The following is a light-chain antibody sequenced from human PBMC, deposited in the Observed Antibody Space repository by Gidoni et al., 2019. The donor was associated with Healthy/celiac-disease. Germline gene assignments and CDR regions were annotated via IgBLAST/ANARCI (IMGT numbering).Light chain of an antibody. V-gene: IGKV1-39*01. CDR1: QSISSY. CDR2: AAS. CDR3: QQSYSTPRT. Sequence: DLQMTPSPSSLSASVGDRVTITCRASQSISSYLNWYQQKPGKAPKLLIYAASSLQSGVPSRFSGSGSGTDFTLTISSLQPEDFATYYCQQSYSTPRTFGQXTKLEIK. J-gene: IGKJ2*01.